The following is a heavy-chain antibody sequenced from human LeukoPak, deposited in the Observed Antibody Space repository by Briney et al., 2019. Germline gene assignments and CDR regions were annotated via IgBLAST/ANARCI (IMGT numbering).Heavy chain of an antibody. V-gene: IGHV5-51*01. Sequence: GESLKISCKGSGYTFPNYWIGWVRQMPGKGLEWMGIIYPGDSDTRYSPSFQGQVTISADRSISTAYLQWSSLKTSDTAMYYCARWSLEEWLVGFFWGQGTLVTVSS. CDR2: IYPGDSDT. CDR3: ARWSLEEWLVGFF. D-gene: IGHD6-19*01. J-gene: IGHJ4*02. CDR1: GYTFPNYW.